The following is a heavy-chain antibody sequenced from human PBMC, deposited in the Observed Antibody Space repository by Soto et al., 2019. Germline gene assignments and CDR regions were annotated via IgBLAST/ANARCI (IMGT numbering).Heavy chain of an antibody. J-gene: IGHJ6*02. Sequence: QVQLVQSGAEVKKPGASVKVSCKASGYTFTSYYMHWVRQAPGQGLEWMGIINPSGGSTSYAQKFQGRVTMTRDTSTSTVYMELSSLRSEHTAVYYRVASWRLVWGQGTTVTVSS. V-gene: IGHV1-46*01. CDR3: VASWRLV. CDR2: INPSGGST. CDR1: GYTFTSYY.